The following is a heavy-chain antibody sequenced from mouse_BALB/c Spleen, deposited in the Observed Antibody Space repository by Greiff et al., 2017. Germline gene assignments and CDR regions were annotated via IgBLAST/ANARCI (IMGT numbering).Heavy chain of an antibody. Sequence: QVQLKESGPELVKPGASVKMSCKASGYTFTSYYIHWVKQRPGQGLEWIGWIYPGDGSTKYNEKFKGKTTLTADKSSSTAYMLLSSLTSEDSAIYFCARNWKDYFDYWGQGTTLTVSS. CDR3: ARNWKDYFDY. CDR1: GYTFTSYY. D-gene: IGHD4-1*01. CDR2: IYPGDGST. J-gene: IGHJ2*01. V-gene: IGHV1S56*01.